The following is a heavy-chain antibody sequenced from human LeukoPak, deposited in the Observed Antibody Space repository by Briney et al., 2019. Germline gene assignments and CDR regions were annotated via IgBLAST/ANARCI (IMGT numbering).Heavy chain of an antibody. CDR2: ISSSSSYI. CDR1: GFTFSSYS. V-gene: IGHV3-21*01. D-gene: IGHD2-15*01. CDR3: ARTKVVAANRRYYYYYMDV. J-gene: IGHJ6*03. Sequence: SGGSLRLSCAASGFTFSSYSMNWVRQAPGKGLEWVSSISSSSSYIYYADSVKGRFTISRDNAKNPLYLQMNSLRAEDTAVYYCARTKVVAANRRYYYYYMDVWGKGTTVTISS.